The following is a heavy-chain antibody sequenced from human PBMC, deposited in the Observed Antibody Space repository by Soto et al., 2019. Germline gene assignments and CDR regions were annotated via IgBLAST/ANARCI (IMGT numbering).Heavy chain of an antibody. Sequence: PAESLKISCKGSGYTFTTYWIVGVRQMPGKGLEWMGMFYPDDSDNKYNPSFQGQVTSSVDKSINTAYLQWSSLTASNTAMYYCARDYDFWSGFNYYNGMDVWGQGTTVTVSS. D-gene: IGHD3-3*01. V-gene: IGHV5-51*01. CDR1: GYTFTTYW. CDR2: FYPDDSDN. J-gene: IGHJ6*02. CDR3: ARDYDFWSGFNYYNGMDV.